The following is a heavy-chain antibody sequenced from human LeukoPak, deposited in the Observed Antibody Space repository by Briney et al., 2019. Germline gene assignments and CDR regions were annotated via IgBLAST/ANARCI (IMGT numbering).Heavy chain of an antibody. V-gene: IGHV4-34*01. D-gene: IGHD5-18*01. CDR3: ARVKTAMPREAFDT. CDR1: GGSFSGYY. J-gene: IGHJ3*02. CDR2: INHSGGT. Sequence: PSETLSLTCAVYGGSFSGYYWSWIRQPPGKGLEWIGEINHSGGTNYNPSLKSRVTISVDTSKNQFSLKLSSVTAADTAVYYCARVKTAMPREAFDTWGQGTIFTVS.